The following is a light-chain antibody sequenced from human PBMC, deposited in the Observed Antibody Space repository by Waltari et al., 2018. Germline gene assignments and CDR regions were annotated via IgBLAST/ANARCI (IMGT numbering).Light chain of an antibody. CDR2: ANS. V-gene: IGLV1-40*01. CDR1: RSNLGEGYD. CDR3: QCYDSRLSGVV. J-gene: IGLJ2*01. Sequence: QSVLTQPPSVSGAPGQGVTISCTGSRSNLGEGYDVHWYQQVPGTAPKVLIYANSNRPSGVPDRFSGSKSGTSASLAITGLQAEDEADYYCQCYDSRLSGVVFGGGTKLTVL.